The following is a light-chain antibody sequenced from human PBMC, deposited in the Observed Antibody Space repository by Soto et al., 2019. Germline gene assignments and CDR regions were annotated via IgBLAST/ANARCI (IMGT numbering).Light chain of an antibody. Sequence: QSVLTQPASVSGSPGQSITISCTGTSSDVGGYNYVSWYQQHPGKAPKLMIYEVTSRPSGVSNRFSASKSGNTASLSISGLQAEDEADYYCSSYTSSSTLVFGTGTKVTVL. CDR3: SSYTSSSTLV. J-gene: IGLJ1*01. CDR2: EVT. CDR1: SSDVGGYNY. V-gene: IGLV2-14*01.